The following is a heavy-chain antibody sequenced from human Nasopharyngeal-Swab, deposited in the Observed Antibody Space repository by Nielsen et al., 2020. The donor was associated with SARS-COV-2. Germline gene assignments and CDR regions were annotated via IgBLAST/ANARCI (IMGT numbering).Heavy chain of an antibody. CDR1: GGTFSSYA. D-gene: IGHD1-26*01. CDR2: IIPILGIA. J-gene: IGHJ5*02. CDR3: ARDKAYSGSYYNWFDP. V-gene: IGHV1-69*10. Sequence: SVKVSCKASGGTFSSYAISWVRQAPGQGLEWMGGIIPILGIANYAQKLQGRVTMTTDTSTSTAYMELRSLRSDDTAVYYCARDKAYSGSYYNWFDPWGQGTLVTVSS.